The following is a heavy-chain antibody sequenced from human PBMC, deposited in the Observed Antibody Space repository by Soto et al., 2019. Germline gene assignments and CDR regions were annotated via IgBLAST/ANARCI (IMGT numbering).Heavy chain of an antibody. CDR2: ISSSGSTI. V-gene: IGHV3-48*03. J-gene: IGHJ5*02. CDR1: GFTFSSYA. Sequence: PGGSLRLSCAASGFTFSSYAMSWVRQAPGKGLEWVSYISSSGSTIYYADSVKGRFTISRDNAKNSLYLQMNSLRAEDTAVYYCARVSVPYYYGSRGWFDPWGQGTLVTVSS. CDR3: ARVSVPYYYGSRGWFDP. D-gene: IGHD3-10*01.